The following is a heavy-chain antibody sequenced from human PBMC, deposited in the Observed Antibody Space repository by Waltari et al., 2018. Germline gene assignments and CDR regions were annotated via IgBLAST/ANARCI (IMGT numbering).Heavy chain of an antibody. CDR3: AREDIAAAGFFDY. CDR1: GFIFSNYW. J-gene: IGHJ4*02. D-gene: IGHD6-13*01. V-gene: IGHV3-74*01. CDR2: FNGDGSST. Sequence: EVQLVESGGGLVQPGGSLRLSCAASGFIFSNYWMHWVRQAQGKGLVWVSRFNGDGSSTAYADSVKGRFTISRDNAKNTLYLQMNSLRAEDTAVYYCAREDIAAAGFFDYWGQGTLVTVSS.